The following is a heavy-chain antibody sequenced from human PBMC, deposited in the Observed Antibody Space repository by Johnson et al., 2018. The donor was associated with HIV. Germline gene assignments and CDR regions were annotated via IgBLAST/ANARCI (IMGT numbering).Heavy chain of an antibody. CDR3: ASLSSSLFGAFDI. CDR2: IWYDGSNK. V-gene: IGHV3-33*01. J-gene: IGHJ3*02. D-gene: IGHD6-13*01. Sequence: QVQLVESGGGVVQPGRSLRLSCAASGFTFNSYGMHWVRQAPGKGLEWVAVIWYDGSNKYYADSVKGRFTISRDNSKNTLYLQMNSLRAEDTAVYYCASLSSSLFGAFDIWGQGTMVTVSS. CDR1: GFTFNSYG.